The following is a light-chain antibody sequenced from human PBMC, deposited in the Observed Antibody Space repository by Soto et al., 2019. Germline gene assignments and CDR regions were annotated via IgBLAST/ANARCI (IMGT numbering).Light chain of an antibody. CDR2: AAS. Sequence: PLHHSTPVGDRVLMTCWASQSISSYLNWYQQKPGKAPKLLIYAASSLQSGVPSRFSGSGSGTDFTLTISRLQPEDFATYYCQQSYSNPITLGQGTRLDI. V-gene: IGKV1-39*01. CDR1: QSISSY. J-gene: IGKJ5*01. CDR3: QQSYSNPIT.